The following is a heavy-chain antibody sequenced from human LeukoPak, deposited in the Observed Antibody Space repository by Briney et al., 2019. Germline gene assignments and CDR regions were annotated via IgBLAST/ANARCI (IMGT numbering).Heavy chain of an antibody. V-gene: IGHV3-30*02. CDR2: IRYDGSNK. J-gene: IGHJ4*02. Sequence: PGGSLRLSXAASGFTFSSYGMHWVRQAPGKGLEWVAFIRYDGSNKYYADSVKGRFTISRDNSKNTLYLQMNSLRAEDTAVYYCAKNRRCSSTSCYEFYFDYWGQGTLVTVSS. D-gene: IGHD2-2*01. CDR3: AKNRRCSSTSCYEFYFDY. CDR1: GFTFSSYG.